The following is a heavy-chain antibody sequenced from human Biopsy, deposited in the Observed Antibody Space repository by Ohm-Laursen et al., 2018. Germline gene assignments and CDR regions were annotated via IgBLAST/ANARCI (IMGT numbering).Heavy chain of an antibody. CDR2: ISSSGNST. D-gene: IGHD4/OR15-4a*01. CDR1: GFTFATYG. V-gene: IGHV3-23*01. CDR3: AKDRRTMRIWYFDL. J-gene: IGHJ2*01. Sequence: SFRLSCAASGFTFATYGMSWVRQAPGKGLEWVSGISSSGNSTYYAGSVKGRFTISRDNSKNTLYLQLNSLRVDDTAVYYCAKDRRTMRIWYFDLWGRGTLVTVSS.